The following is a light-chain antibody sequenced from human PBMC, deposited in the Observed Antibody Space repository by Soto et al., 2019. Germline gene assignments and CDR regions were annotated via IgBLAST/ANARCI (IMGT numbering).Light chain of an antibody. J-gene: IGLJ2*01. Sequence: QSALTQPASVSGSPGQSITISCSGTSSDFGSFNLVSWYQQLPGKAPKLLIYEGSQRPSGVSNRFSGSKSGNAASLTISGLQAEDEADYHCCSYAGSSTFVFGGGTQLTVL. CDR1: SSDFGSFNL. CDR3: CSYAGSSTFV. V-gene: IGLV2-23*03. CDR2: EGS.